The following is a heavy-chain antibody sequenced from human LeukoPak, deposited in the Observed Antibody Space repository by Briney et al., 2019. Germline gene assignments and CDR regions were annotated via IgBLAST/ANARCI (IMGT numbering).Heavy chain of an antibody. Sequence: PGGSLRLSCAASGFTFSSYWMRWVRQAPGKGLEGVANIKNDGSEEYYVDSVKGRFTISRDNAKNSLFLQMNSLTVEDTAVYCCARAIRGSAVDTGDRWGQGTLVTVSS. J-gene: IGHJ4*02. CDR3: ARAIRGSAVDTGDR. V-gene: IGHV3-7*01. CDR2: IKNDGSEE. CDR1: GFTFSSYW. D-gene: IGHD3-10*01.